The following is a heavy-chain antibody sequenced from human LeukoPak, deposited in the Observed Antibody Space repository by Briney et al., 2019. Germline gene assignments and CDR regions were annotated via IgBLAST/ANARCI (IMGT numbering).Heavy chain of an antibody. D-gene: IGHD6-13*01. CDR3: AKAYSSSWYYYYFDY. CDR1: GFTFSSYA. CDR2: ISYDGSNK. Sequence: PGGSLRLPCAASGFTFSSYAMHWVRQAPGKGLEWVAVISYDGSNKYYADSVKGRFTISRDNSKNTLYLQMNSLRAEDTAVYYCAKAYSSSWYYYYFDYWGQGTLVTVSS. J-gene: IGHJ4*02. V-gene: IGHV3-30-3*01.